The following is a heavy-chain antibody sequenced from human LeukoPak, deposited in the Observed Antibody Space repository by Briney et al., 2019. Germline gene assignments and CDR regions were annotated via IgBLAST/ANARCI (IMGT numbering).Heavy chain of an antibody. Sequence: ASVKVSCKASAYTFTGYYMHWVRQAPGQGLEWMGWVYPNSGGTNYAQKFQGRVTMTRDTSISTAYMELSRLRSDDTAVYYCARSEQFPYYMDVWGKGTTVTVSS. V-gene: IGHV1-2*02. D-gene: IGHD6-19*01. CDR1: AYTFTGYY. J-gene: IGHJ6*03. CDR2: VYPNSGGT. CDR3: ARSEQFPYYMDV.